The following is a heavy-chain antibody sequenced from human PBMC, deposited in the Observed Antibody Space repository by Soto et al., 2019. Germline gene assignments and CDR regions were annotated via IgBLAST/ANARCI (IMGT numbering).Heavy chain of an antibody. CDR2: INVGSSGTI. CDR3: ARDEGTGGCSYFDY. J-gene: IGHJ4*02. V-gene: IGHV3-48*01. D-gene: IGHD2-8*02. Sequence: EVQLVESGGGLVQPGGSLRLSCSASGFAFSSYSMNWVRQAPGKGLEWVSYINVGSSGTIYYADSVKGRFTISRDNAKNSLYLQMNSLRAEDTAVYYFARDEGTGGCSYFDYWGQGILVTVSS. CDR1: GFAFSSYS.